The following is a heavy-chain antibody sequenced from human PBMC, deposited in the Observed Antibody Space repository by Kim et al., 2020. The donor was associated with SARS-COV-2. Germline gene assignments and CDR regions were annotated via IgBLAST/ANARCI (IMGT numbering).Heavy chain of an antibody. CDR3: ARLGHRGSGSYYNIPLFDY. J-gene: IGHJ4*02. CDR2: IYYSGST. CDR1: GGSISSYY. Sequence: SETLSLTCTVSGGSISSYYWSWIRQPPGKGLEWIGYIYYSGSTNYNPSLKSRVTISADTSKNQFSLKLSSVTAADTAVYYCARLGHRGSGSYYNIPLFDYWGQGTLVTVSS. V-gene: IGHV4-59*08. D-gene: IGHD3-10*01.